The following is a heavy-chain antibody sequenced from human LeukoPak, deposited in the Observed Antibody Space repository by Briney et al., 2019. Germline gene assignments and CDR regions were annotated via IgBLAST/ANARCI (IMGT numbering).Heavy chain of an antibody. V-gene: IGHV1-2*04. J-gene: IGHJ5*02. CDR1: GGTFSSYA. D-gene: IGHD6-13*01. Sequence: ASVKVSCKASGGTFSSYAISWVRQAPGQGLEWMGWINPNSGGTNYAQKFQGWVTMTRDTSISTAYMELSRLRSDDTAVYYCARGTAAGNWFDPWGQGTLVTVSS. CDR2: INPNSGGT. CDR3: ARGTAAGNWFDP.